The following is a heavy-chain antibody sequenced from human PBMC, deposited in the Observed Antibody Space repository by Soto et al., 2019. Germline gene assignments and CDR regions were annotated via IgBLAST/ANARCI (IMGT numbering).Heavy chain of an antibody. CDR2: INSDGSST. CDR3: ARGGYYYDSSGYRPGDY. V-gene: IGHV3-74*01. Sequence: EVQLVESGGGLVQPGGSLRLSCAASGFTFSSYWMHWVRQAPGKGLVWVSRINSDGSSTSYADSVKGRFTISRDNAKNTLYLQMNRLRAEDTAVYYCARGGYYYDSSGYRPGDYWGQGTLVTVSS. D-gene: IGHD3-22*01. J-gene: IGHJ4*02. CDR1: GFTFSSYW.